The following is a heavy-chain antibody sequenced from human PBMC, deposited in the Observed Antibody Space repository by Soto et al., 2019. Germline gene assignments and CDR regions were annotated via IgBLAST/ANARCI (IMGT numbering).Heavy chain of an antibody. V-gene: IGHV3-9*01. CDR2: ISWNSGSI. CDR3: AKSGAGATPSGWFDP. Sequence: LRLSCAASGFIFDDYGMHWVRQAPGKGLEWVSGISWNSGSIGYADSVKGRFTISRDNTKNSLYLQMNSLRAEDTALYFCAKSGAGATPSGWFDPWGQGTLVTVSS. J-gene: IGHJ5*02. CDR1: GFIFDDYG. D-gene: IGHD1-26*01.